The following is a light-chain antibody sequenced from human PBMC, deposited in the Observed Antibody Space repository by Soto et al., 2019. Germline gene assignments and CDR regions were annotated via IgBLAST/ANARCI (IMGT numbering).Light chain of an antibody. Sequence: QSALTQPASVSGSPGQSITISCTGTSSDVGGFNLVSWYQQHPGKDPKLIIYEATKRPSGVSNRFSGSKSGNTASMTISGLQAEDEADYFCCSYARSSTVVFGGGTQLTVL. J-gene: IGLJ2*01. CDR1: SSDVGGFNL. V-gene: IGLV2-23*02. CDR3: CSYARSSTVV. CDR2: EAT.